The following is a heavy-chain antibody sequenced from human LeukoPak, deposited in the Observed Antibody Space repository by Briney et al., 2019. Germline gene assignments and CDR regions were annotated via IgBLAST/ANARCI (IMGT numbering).Heavy chain of an antibody. Sequence: PGGSLRLSCAASGFTFSSYAMHWVRQAPGKGLEWVAVISYDGSNKYYADSVKGRFTISRDNSKNTLYLQMNSLRAEDTAVYYCARGLNTLEDAFDIWGQGTMVTVSS. V-gene: IGHV3-30-3*01. CDR3: ARGLNTLEDAFDI. J-gene: IGHJ3*02. CDR1: GFTFSSYA. CDR2: ISYDGSNK. D-gene: IGHD2/OR15-2a*01.